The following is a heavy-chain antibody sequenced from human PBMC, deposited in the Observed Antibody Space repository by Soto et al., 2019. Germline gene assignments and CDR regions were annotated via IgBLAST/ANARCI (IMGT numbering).Heavy chain of an antibody. D-gene: IGHD2-15*01. J-gene: IGHJ6*02. Sequence: SETLSLTCTVSGGSISSDSFYWAWIRQPPGKGLEWIGIIYYSGDTYYNPSLAGRLTMSVDTSNQFSLTLRSVTAADTALYYCARNQPQRYCSGGTCRPAYGLDVWGQGTTVTVSS. CDR3: ARNQPQRYCSGGTCRPAYGLDV. V-gene: IGHV4-39*01. CDR1: GGSISSDSFY. CDR2: IYYSGDT.